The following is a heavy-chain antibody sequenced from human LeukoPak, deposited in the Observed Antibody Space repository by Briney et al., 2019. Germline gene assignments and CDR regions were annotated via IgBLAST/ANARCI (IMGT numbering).Heavy chain of an antibody. D-gene: IGHD5-18*01. V-gene: IGHV4-30-2*01. CDR2: IYHSGST. CDR3: ARRRYNYGFDS. Sequence: PSETLSLTCTVSGGSISSGGYYWSWIRQPPGKGLEWIGYIYHSGSTYYNPSLKSRVTISVDRSKNQFSLKLSSVTAADTAVFYCARRRYNYGFDSWGQGTLVTVSS. CDR1: GGSISSGGYY. J-gene: IGHJ4*02.